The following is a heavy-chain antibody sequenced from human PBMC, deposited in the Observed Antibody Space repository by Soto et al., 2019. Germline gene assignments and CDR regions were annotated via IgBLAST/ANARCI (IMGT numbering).Heavy chain of an antibody. CDR3: ARLGKGSYGMDV. J-gene: IGHJ6*02. Sequence: EVQLVESGGGLVKPGGSLRLSCAASGFTFSSYSMNWVRQAPGKGLEWVSSITSSSSYIFYADSVKGLFTISRDNAKNSLYLQMNSMRAEDPAVYYCARLGKGSYGMDVCGQGTTVTVSS. CDR2: ITSSSSYI. V-gene: IGHV3-21*01. CDR1: GFTFSSYS. D-gene: IGHD1-26*01.